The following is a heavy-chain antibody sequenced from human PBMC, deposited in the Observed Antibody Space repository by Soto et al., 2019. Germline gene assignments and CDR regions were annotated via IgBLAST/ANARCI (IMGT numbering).Heavy chain of an antibody. J-gene: IGHJ4*02. V-gene: IGHV3-74*01. CDR2: INSDGSST. CDR3: ASENYDFWSGSLY. Sequence: GGSLRLSCAASGFTFSSYWMHWVRQAPGKGLVWVSRINSDGSSTSYADSVKGRFTISRDNAKNTLYLQMNSLRAEDTAVYYCASENYDFWSGSLYWGQGTLVTVSS. CDR1: GFTFSSYW. D-gene: IGHD3-3*01.